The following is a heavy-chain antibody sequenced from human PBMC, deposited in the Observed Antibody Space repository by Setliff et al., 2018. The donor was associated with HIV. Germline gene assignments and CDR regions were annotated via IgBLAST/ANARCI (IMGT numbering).Heavy chain of an antibody. V-gene: IGHV1-69*05. CDR3: ASARIPTGGTSTSVDY. CDR2: IIPIFGIA. D-gene: IGHD1-1*01. J-gene: IGHJ4*02. CDR1: GGTFSSYA. Sequence: SVKVSCKASGGTFSSYAISWVRQAPGQGLEWMGGIIPIFGIANYAQKFQGRVTITTDESTSTAYMELNSLRPEDTALYYCASARIPTGGTSTSVDYWGQGTLVTVSS.